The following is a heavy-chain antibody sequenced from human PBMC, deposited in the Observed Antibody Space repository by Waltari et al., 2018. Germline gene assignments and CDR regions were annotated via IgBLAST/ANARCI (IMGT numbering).Heavy chain of an antibody. J-gene: IGHJ5*02. D-gene: IGHD3-22*01. V-gene: IGHV1-69*14. CDR1: GGTFSSYA. CDR3: ASQGEESSGYYNWFDP. CDR2: IIPHFGTA. Sequence: QVQLVQSGAEVKKPGSSVKVSCKASGGTFSSYAISWVRQAPGQGLEWMGGIIPHFGTANYAQKYKGRVTSTADKETSTAYMELRSLRSEDTAVYYCASQGEESSGYYNWFDPGGQGTLVTVSS.